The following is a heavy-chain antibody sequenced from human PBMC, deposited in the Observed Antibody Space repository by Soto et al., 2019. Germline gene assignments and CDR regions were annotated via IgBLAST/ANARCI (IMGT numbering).Heavy chain of an antibody. D-gene: IGHD2-2*01. CDR2: IYYSGST. CDR1: GGSISSSIYY. V-gene: IGHV4-39*01. Sequence: SETLSLTCTVSGGSISSSIYYWGWIRQPPGKGLEWIGSIYYSGSTYYNPPLKSRVTISVDTSKNQFSLKLSSVTAADTAVYYCARSDIVVVPATFDPWGQGTLVTVSS. CDR3: ARSDIVVVPATFDP. J-gene: IGHJ5*02.